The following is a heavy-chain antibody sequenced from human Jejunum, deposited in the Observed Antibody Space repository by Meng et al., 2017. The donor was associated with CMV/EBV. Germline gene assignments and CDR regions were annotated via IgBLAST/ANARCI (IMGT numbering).Heavy chain of an antibody. V-gene: IGHV3-23*01. Sequence: SGFPFSRFAMTWVRQAPGKGLEWVSTIDSSDRTYYADSVKGRFTISRDNSKNTLHLQMNSLRAEDTAVYYCAKSLVDTATDLDEWSQETLVTVSS. CDR2: IDSSDRT. D-gene: IGHD5-18*01. J-gene: IGHJ4*02. CDR3: AKSLVDTATDLDE. CDR1: GFPFSRFA.